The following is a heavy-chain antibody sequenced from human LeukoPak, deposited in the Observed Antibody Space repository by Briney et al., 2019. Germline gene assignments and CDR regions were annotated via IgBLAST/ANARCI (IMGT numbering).Heavy chain of an antibody. D-gene: IGHD2-8*02. V-gene: IGHV4-4*07. Sequence: PSETLSLTCTVFGDPISYYYWSWIRQPAGQGLEWIGRIYTSGSTDYNPSLKSRLIMSVDTSRNQFSLKLSSVTAADTAVCYCARARYCSGGVCPPFDSWGQGVLVTVSS. CDR3: ARARYCSGGVCPPFDS. CDR2: IYTSGST. J-gene: IGHJ4*02. CDR1: GDPISYYY.